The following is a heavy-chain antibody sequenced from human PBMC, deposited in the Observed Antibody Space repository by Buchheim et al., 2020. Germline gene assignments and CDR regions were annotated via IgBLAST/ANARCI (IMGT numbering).Heavy chain of an antibody. CDR1: GFTFSNAW. CDR2: IKSKTDGGTT. D-gene: IGHD5-18*01. Sequence: EVQLVESGGGLVKPGGSLRLSCAASGFTFSNAWMSWVRQAPGKGLEWVGRIKSKTDGGTTDYAAPVKGRFTISSDDSKNTMYLQMNSLKTEDTAVYYCTTDNVDTAMVSEYYFDYWGQGTL. CDR3: TTDNVDTAMVSEYYFDY. J-gene: IGHJ4*02. V-gene: IGHV3-15*01.